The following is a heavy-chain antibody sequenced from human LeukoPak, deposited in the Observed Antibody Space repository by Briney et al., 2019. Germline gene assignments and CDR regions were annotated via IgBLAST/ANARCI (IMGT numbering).Heavy chain of an antibody. CDR2: IYTSGST. CDR1: GGSISSGSYY. V-gene: IGHV4-61*02. J-gene: IGHJ4*02. Sequence: NASQTLSLTCTVSGGSISSGSYYWSWIRQPAGKGLEWIGRIYTSGSTNYNPSLKSRVTISVDTSKNQFSLKLSSVTAADTAVYYSARFCDEWIFGVVIRDDYWGQGTLVTVSS. D-gene: IGHD3-3*01. CDR3: ARFCDEWIFGVVIRDDY.